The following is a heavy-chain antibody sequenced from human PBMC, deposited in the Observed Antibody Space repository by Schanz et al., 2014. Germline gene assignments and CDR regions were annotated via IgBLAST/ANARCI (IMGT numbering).Heavy chain of an antibody. CDR3: AASSGWHPSTDY. J-gene: IGHJ4*02. Sequence: VQLLESGGGLVPPGGSLRLSCAASGFNFSDYAMTWIRQAPGKGLEWLSYISDSGTYTNYADSVKGRFTISRDNAKSSLYLQMNSLRVEDTAVYYCAASSGWHPSTDYWGQGTLVTVSS. V-gene: IGHV3-11*03. CDR2: ISDSGTYT. D-gene: IGHD6-19*01. CDR1: GFNFSDYA.